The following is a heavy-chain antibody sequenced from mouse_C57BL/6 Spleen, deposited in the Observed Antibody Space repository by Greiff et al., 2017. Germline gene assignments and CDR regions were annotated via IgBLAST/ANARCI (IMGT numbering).Heavy chain of an antibody. CDR2: INPYNGGT. Sequence: VQLQQSGPVLVKPGASVKMSCKASGYTFTDYYMNWVKQSHGKSLEWIGVINPYNGGTSYNQKFKGKATLTVDKSSSTAYMELNSLTSEDSAVYYCARVDPYYFDYWGQGTTLTVSS. CDR1: GYTFTDYY. CDR3: ARVDPYYFDY. J-gene: IGHJ2*01. V-gene: IGHV1-19*01.